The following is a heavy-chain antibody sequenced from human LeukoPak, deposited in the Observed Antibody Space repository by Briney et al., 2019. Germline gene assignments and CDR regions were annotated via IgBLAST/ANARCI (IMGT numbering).Heavy chain of an antibody. J-gene: IGHJ4*02. CDR3: ARPRYSSSWPLDY. Sequence: SETLSLTCTVSGGSISSYYWSWIRQPPGKGLEWIGYIYYSGSTNYNPSLKSRVTISVDTSKNQFSLKLSSVTAADTAVYYCARPRYSSSWPLDYWGQGTLVTVSS. V-gene: IGHV4-59*08. CDR1: GGSISSYY. D-gene: IGHD6-13*01. CDR2: IYYSGST.